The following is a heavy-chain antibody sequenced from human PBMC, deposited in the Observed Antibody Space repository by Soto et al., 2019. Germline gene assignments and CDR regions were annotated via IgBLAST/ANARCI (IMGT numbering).Heavy chain of an antibody. Sequence: QVQLVESGGGVVQPGRSLRLSCAASGFTFSSYAMHWVRQAPGKGLEWVAVISYDGSNKYYADSVKGRFTISRDNSKNTXXRQMDCLRAEDTAVYCCARSGYSYGPDYYYYGMDVWGQGTTVTVSS. V-gene: IGHV3-30-3*01. J-gene: IGHJ6*02. CDR2: ISYDGSNK. CDR3: ARSGYSYGPDYYYYGMDV. D-gene: IGHD5-18*01. CDR1: GFTFSSYA.